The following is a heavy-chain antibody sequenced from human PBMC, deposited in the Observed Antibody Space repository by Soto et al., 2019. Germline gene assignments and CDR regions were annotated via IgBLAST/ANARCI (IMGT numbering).Heavy chain of an antibody. J-gene: IGHJ5*02. CDR3: AIISPVPAAIMYWFDP. V-gene: IGHV1-69*12. CDR1: GGTFSSYA. Sequence: QVQLVQSGAEVKKPGSSVKVSCKASGGTFSSYAISWVRQAPGQGLEWMGGIIPIFGTANYAQKFQGRVTITADESTSAAYMELSSLRSEDTGEYYCAIISPVPAAIMYWFDPWGQGTLVTVSS. D-gene: IGHD2-2*01. CDR2: IIPIFGTA.